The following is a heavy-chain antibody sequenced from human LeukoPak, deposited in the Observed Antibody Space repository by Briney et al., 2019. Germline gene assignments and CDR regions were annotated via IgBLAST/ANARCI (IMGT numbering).Heavy chain of an antibody. Sequence: SETLSLTCNVSGGSISSYYWSWIRQPPGKGLEWIGYIYYSGSTNYNPSLKSRVTISVDTSKNQFSLKLSSVTAADTAVYYCARDVGRFGEFKYNWFDPWGQGTLVTVSS. CDR2: IYYSGST. CDR1: GGSISSYY. CDR3: ARDVGRFGEFKYNWFDP. V-gene: IGHV4-59*01. J-gene: IGHJ5*02. D-gene: IGHD3-10*01.